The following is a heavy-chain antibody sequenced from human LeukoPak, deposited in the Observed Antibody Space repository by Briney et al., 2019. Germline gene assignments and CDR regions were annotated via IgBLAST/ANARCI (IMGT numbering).Heavy chain of an antibody. CDR2: IYPSGIT. Sequence: SETLSLTCTVSGGSISSYCWSWVRQPPGKGLEWIGYIYPSGITDYNPSLRSRVTVSVDTSKNQLSMELRYLTAADTAMYFCATSYDAKTAPYDVWGQGTLVTVPS. J-gene: IGHJ4*02. CDR1: GGSISSYC. V-gene: IGHV4-4*09. CDR3: ATSYDAKTAPYDV. D-gene: IGHD3-3*01.